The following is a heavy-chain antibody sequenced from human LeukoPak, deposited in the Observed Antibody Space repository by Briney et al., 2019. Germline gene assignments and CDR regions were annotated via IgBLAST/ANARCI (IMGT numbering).Heavy chain of an antibody. Sequence: NSSETLSLTCTVSGGSISTTSYYWGWIRQPPGKGLEWIGYIYYSGSTNYNPSLKSRVTISVDTSKNQFSLKLSSVTAADTAVYYCARTGADYFDYWGQGTLVTVSS. CDR2: IYYSGST. CDR1: GGSISTTSYY. CDR3: ARTGADYFDY. D-gene: IGHD1-14*01. J-gene: IGHJ4*02. V-gene: IGHV4-61*05.